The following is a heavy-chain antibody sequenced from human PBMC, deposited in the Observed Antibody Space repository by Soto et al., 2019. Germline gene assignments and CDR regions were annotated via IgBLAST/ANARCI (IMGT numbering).Heavy chain of an antibody. V-gene: IGHV1-8*01. CDR3: ASPALAVAGHDDALDI. J-gene: IGHJ3*02. CDR2: MNPNSGNT. D-gene: IGHD6-19*01. Sequence: ASVKVSCKASGYTFTSYDINWVRQATGQGLEWMGWMNPNSGNTGYAQKFQGRVTMTRNTSISTAYMELSSLRSEDTAVYYCASPALAVAGHDDALDIWGQGTMVTVSS. CDR1: GYTFTSYD.